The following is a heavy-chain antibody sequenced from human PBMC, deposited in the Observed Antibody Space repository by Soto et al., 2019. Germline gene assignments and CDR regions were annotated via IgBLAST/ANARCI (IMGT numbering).Heavy chain of an antibody. CDR1: GFTFSSYA. Sequence: GGSLRLSCAASGFTFSSYAMHWVRQAPGKGLEWVAVISYDGSNKYYADSVKGRFTISRDNSKNTLYLQMNSLRAEDTAVYYCARDIRSSGWYFWGELLDYYYYGMDVWGQGTTVTVSS. J-gene: IGHJ6*02. D-gene: IGHD6-19*01. V-gene: IGHV3-30-3*01. CDR2: ISYDGSNK. CDR3: ARDIRSSGWYFWGELLDYYYYGMDV.